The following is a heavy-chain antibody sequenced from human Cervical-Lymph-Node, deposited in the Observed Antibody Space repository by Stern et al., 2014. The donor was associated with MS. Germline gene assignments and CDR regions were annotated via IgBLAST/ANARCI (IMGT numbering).Heavy chain of an antibody. J-gene: IGHJ5*02. CDR2: IYHRGST. V-gene: IGHV4-4*02. CDR1: GGSISSSNW. CDR3: AREGIVRSSSWGRKNWFDP. D-gene: IGHD6-13*01. Sequence: QVQLQESGPGLVKPSGTLSLTCAVSGGSISSSNWWSWVRQPPGKGLEWIGEIYHRGSTNYNPSLKRRVTISVDKSKNQFSLKLSSVTAADTAVYYCAREGIVRSSSWGRKNWFDPWGQGTLVTVSS.